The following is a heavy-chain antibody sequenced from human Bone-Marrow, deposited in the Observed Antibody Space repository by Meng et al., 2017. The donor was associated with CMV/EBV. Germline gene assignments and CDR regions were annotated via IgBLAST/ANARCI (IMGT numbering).Heavy chain of an antibody. Sequence: SLKISCAASGFTFDDYGMSWVRQAPGKGLEWVSGISWNSGSIGYADSVKGRFTISRDNAKNSLYLQMNSLRAEDTALYYCAKDSGYYYDSSGYMNWGQGTLVTFSS. J-gene: IGHJ4*02. CDR1: GFTFDDYG. V-gene: IGHV3-9*01. CDR2: ISWNSGSI. CDR3: AKDSGYYYDSSGYMN. D-gene: IGHD3-22*01.